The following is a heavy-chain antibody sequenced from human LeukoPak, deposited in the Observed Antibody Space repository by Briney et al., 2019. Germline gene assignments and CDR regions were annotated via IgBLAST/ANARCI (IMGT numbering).Heavy chain of an antibody. V-gene: IGHV1-8*01. Sequence: EASVKVSCKASGYIFSSNDINWVRQAAGQGLEWMGWMNPNSGDTGYTQKFQGRVAMTRSTSITTAYMELSSLRSEDTAVYYCARDQGDGYNPRPFDYWGRGALVTVSS. J-gene: IGHJ4*02. CDR2: MNPNSGDT. D-gene: IGHD5-24*01. CDR1: GYIFSSND. CDR3: ARDQGDGYNPRPFDY.